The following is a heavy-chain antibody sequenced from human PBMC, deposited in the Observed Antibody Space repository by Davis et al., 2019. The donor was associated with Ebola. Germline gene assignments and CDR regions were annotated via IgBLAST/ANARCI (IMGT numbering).Heavy chain of an antibody. V-gene: IGHV4-34*01. J-gene: IGHJ4*02. Sequence: MPGGSLRLSCAVYGGSFSGYYWSWIRQPPGKGLEWIGEINHSGVSKYSPSLKSRVTISVDTSKNQFSLKLTSVTAADRAVYYCARGGEWELSYYFDYWGQGTLVTVSS. CDR2: INHSGVS. D-gene: IGHD1-26*01. CDR3: ARGGEWELSYYFDY. CDR1: GGSFSGYY.